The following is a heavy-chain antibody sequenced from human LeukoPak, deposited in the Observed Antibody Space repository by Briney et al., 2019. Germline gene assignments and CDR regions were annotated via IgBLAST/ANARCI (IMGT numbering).Heavy chain of an antibody. J-gene: IGHJ4*02. CDR2: INPNSGGT. D-gene: IGHD4-17*01. V-gene: IGHV1-2*02. CDR1: GYTFTHYY. CDR3: ARGDTTVTIDSGLGY. Sequence: ASVKVSCKASGYTFTHYYMHWVRQAPGQAREWTGWINPNSGGTNHAQKSHGRITMTRDTYISTAYMDLSRLRCDHTAVYYCARGDTTVTIDSGLGYWGQGTLVTVSS.